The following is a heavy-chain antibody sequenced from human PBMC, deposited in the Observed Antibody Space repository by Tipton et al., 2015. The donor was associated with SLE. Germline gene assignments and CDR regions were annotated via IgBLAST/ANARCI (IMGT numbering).Heavy chain of an antibody. CDR2: ISWDGGST. J-gene: IGHJ4*02. Sequence: SLRLSCAASGFTFDDYAMHWVRQAPGKGLEWVSLISWDGGSTYYADSVKGRFTISRDNSKNSLYLQMNSLRAEDTALYYCAKGETAAGGDGYFFDYWGQGTLVTVSS. V-gene: IGHV3-43D*04. CDR1: GFTFDDYA. D-gene: IGHD6-13*01. CDR3: AKGETAAGGDGYFFDY.